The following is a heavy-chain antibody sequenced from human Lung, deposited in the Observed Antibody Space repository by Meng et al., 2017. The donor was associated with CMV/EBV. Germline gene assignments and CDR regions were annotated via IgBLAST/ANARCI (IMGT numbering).Heavy chain of an antibody. Sequence: QVRSQRSGPVLGKPPGTLSLTCAVSGGSSSGGNWWSWVRQPPGKGLEWIGEIYHSGSTNYNPSLKSRVTISVDKSKNQFSLKLSSVTAADTAVYYCASFPPPGKQWLVTDYWGQGTLVTVSS. D-gene: IGHD6-19*01. CDR3: ASFPPPGKQWLVTDY. CDR2: IYHSGST. V-gene: IGHV4-4*03. J-gene: IGHJ4*02. CDR1: GGSSSGGNW.